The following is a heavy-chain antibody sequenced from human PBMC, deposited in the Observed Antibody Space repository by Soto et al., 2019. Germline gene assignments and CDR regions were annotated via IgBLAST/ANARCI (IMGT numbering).Heavy chain of an antibody. D-gene: IGHD1-26*01. CDR3: ARGRYSGSYLGYYYYGMDV. J-gene: IGHJ6*02. V-gene: IGHV1-69*13. CDR1: GGTFSSYA. Sequence: SVKVSCKASGGTFSSYAISWVRQAHGPGLEWMGGIIPIFGTANYAQKFQGRVTITAGESTSTAYMELSSLRSEDTAVYYCARGRYSGSYLGYYYYGMDVWGQGTTVTRLL. CDR2: IIPIFGTA.